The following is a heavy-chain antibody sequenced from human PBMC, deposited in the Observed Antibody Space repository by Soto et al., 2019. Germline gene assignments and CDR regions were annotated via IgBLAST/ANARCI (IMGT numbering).Heavy chain of an antibody. J-gene: IGHJ5*02. D-gene: IGHD6-6*01. CDR1: GFTFSSYW. CDR3: ARGGSSSDWFDP. Sequence: PGGSLRLSCAASGFTFSSYWMHWVRQAPGKGLVWVSRINSDGSSTSYADSVKGRFTISRDNAKNTLYLQMNSLRAEDTAVYYCARGGSSSDWFDPWGQGTLVTVSS. V-gene: IGHV3-74*01. CDR2: INSDGSST.